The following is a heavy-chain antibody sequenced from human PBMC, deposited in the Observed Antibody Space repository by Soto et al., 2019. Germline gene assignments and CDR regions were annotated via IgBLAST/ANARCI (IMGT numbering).Heavy chain of an antibody. V-gene: IGHV3-30*18. Sequence: QVQLVESGGGVVQPGRSLRLSCAASGFTFSSYGMHWVRQAPGKGLEWVAVISYDGSNKYYADSVKGRFTISRDNSKNTLYLQMNSLRAEDTAVYYCAKVGAAGDYYFDYWGQGTLVTVSS. CDR2: ISYDGSNK. CDR1: GFTFSSYG. CDR3: AKVGAAGDYYFDY. D-gene: IGHD3-10*01. J-gene: IGHJ4*02.